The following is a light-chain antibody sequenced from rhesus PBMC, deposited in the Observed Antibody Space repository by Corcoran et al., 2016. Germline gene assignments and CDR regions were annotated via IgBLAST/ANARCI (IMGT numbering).Light chain of an antibody. J-gene: IGKJ4*01. CDR1: QAINTY. Sequence: DIQMTQSPSSLSASVGDTVTITCRSSQAINTYLAWYQHKPGRAPILLDYKASTLQSGVPSRFRGRGSVPDFTLPLSSLPPEDFATSCCHQHNSYPLNFGGGTKVEI. V-gene: IGKV1-25*01. CDR3: HQHNSYPLN. CDR2: KAS.